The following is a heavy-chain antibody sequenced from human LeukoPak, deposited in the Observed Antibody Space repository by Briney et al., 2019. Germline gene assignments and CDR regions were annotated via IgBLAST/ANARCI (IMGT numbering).Heavy chain of an antibody. J-gene: IGHJ4*02. D-gene: IGHD6-25*01. Sequence: SETLSLTCTVSGGSISSSSYYWGWIRQPPGKGLEWIGSIYYSGSTYYNPSLKSRVTISVDTSKNQFSLKLGSATAADTAVYYCARHEGMSGHFDYWGQGTLVTVSS. V-gene: IGHV4-39*01. CDR2: IYYSGST. CDR1: GGSISSSSYY. CDR3: ARHEGMSGHFDY.